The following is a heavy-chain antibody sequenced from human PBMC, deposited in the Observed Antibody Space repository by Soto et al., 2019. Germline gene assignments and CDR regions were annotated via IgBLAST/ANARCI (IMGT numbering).Heavy chain of an antibody. CDR1: GFIFSNYV. CDR2: ISYDGNSK. J-gene: IGHJ4*02. D-gene: IGHD2-21*02. Sequence: GGSLRLSCAASGFIFSNYVMHWVRQAPGKGLEWVAVISYDGNSKHYADSVKGRFTISRDNSKSTLYVQMNSLRAEDTAVYYCARSYCGDDCALDHWGQGTLVPVSS. V-gene: IGHV3-30-3*01. CDR3: ARSYCGDDCALDH.